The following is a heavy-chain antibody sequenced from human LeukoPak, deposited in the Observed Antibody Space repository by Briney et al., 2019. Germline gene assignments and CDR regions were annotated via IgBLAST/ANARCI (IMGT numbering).Heavy chain of an antibody. D-gene: IGHD6-19*01. CDR1: GFTFSSTG. J-gene: IGHJ4*02. CDR3: ARMQWLDNYFDY. CDR2: ISHEGIEK. V-gene: IGHV3-30*03. Sequence: GGSLRLSCAASGFTFSSTGMHWVRQAPGTGLEWVAFISHEGIEKYYADSVKGRFTISRDNSKNTLYLQMNSLRAEDTAVYYCARMQWLDNYFDYWGQGTLVTVSS.